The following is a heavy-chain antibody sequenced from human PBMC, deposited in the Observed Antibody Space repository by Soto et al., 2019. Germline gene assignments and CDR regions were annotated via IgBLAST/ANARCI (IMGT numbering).Heavy chain of an antibody. V-gene: IGHV3-9*01. D-gene: IGHD2-8*01. Sequence: SLRLSCAASGFTFDDYAMHWVRQAPGKGLEWVSGISWNSGSIGYADSVKGRFTISRDNAKNSLYLQMNSLRAEDTALYYCAKEGGVFWGQGTLVTVSS. CDR1: GFTFDDYA. CDR3: AKEGGVF. J-gene: IGHJ4*02. CDR2: ISWNSGSI.